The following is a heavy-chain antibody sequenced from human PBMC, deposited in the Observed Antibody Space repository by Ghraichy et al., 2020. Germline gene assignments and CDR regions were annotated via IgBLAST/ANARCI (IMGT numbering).Heavy chain of an antibody. CDR3: AREELLMVYAIRNFAWFDP. CDR1: GGSISSYY. D-gene: IGHD2-8*01. Sequence: SETLSLTCTVSGGSISSYYWSWIRQPAGKGLEWIGRIYTSGSTNYNPSLKSRVTMSVDTSKNQFSLKLSSVTAADTAVYYCAREELLMVYAIRNFAWFDPWGQGTLVTVSS. J-gene: IGHJ5*02. CDR2: IYTSGST. V-gene: IGHV4-4*07.